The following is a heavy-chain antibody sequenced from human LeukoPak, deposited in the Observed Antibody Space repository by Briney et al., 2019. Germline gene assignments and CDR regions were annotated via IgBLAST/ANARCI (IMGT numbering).Heavy chain of an antibody. CDR3: AREDYGSGSDFYGMDV. D-gene: IGHD3-10*01. CDR2: IKEDGSEK. J-gene: IGHJ6*02. CDR1: GFTFSSYW. Sequence: GGSLRLSCAASGFTFSSYWMSWVRQAPGKGLEWVANIKEDGSEKHYVDSVKGRFTISRDNAKNSLYLQMNSLRAEDTAVYYCAREDYGSGSDFYGMDVWAKGPRSPSP. V-gene: IGHV3-7*01.